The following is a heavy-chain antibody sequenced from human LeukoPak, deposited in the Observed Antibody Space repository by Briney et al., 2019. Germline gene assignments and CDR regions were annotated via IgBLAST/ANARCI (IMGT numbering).Heavy chain of an antibody. CDR1: GGSISSGDYY. D-gene: IGHD2-2*01. CDR2: IYYSGST. CDR3: ARGISSTSWVAFDI. V-gene: IGHV4-30-4*08. Sequence: SETLSLTCTVSGGSISSGDYYWSWIRQPPGKGLEWIGYIYYSGSTYYNSSLKSRVTISLDTSKNQFSLKLSSVTAADTAVYYCARGISSTSWVAFDIWGQGTMVTVSS. J-gene: IGHJ3*02.